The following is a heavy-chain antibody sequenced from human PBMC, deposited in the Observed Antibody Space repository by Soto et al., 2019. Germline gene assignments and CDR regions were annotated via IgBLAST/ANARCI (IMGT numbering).Heavy chain of an antibody. CDR3: ARDKTGISHFDY. Sequence: QVQLVQSGAEVKKPGASVKVSCKASGYTFTGYYMHWVRQAPGQGLEWMGWINPNSGGTNYAQKFQGRVTKTRDTSISTAYMELSRLTSDDTPVYYCARDKTGISHFDYWGQVTLVTVSS. CDR1: GYTFTGYY. CDR2: INPNSGGT. V-gene: IGHV1-2*02. J-gene: IGHJ4*02. D-gene: IGHD1-1*01.